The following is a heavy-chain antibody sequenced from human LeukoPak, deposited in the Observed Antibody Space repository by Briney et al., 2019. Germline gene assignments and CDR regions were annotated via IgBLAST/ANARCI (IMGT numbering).Heavy chain of an antibody. D-gene: IGHD3-9*01. J-gene: IGHJ3*02. V-gene: IGHV3-66*01. Sequence: PGGSLRLSCAASGFTVSSNYMSWVRQAPGKGLEWVSVIYSGGSTYYADSAKGRFTISRDNSKNTLYLQMNSLRAEDTAVYYCARARLRYFDWGPDAFDIWGQGTMVTVSS. CDR2: IYSGGST. CDR3: ARARLRYFDWGPDAFDI. CDR1: GFTVSSNY.